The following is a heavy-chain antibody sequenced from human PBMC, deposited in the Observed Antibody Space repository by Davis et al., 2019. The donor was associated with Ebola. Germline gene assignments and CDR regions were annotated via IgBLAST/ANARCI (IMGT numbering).Heavy chain of an antibody. CDR2: IISTSGGS. CDR3: ARGHNFGFEF. V-gene: IGHV1-2*06. D-gene: IGHD1-1*01. CDR1: GYTFTGYN. Sequence: ASVKVSCKASGYTFTGYNMHWVRQAPGQGLEWMGRIISTSGGSNYAQKFQGRATMTRDTSISTAYMELSSLRSDDTAVYYCARGHNFGFEFWGQGALVTVSS. J-gene: IGHJ4*02.